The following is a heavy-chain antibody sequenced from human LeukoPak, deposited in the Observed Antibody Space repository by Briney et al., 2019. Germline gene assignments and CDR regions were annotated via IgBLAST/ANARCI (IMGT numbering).Heavy chain of an antibody. D-gene: IGHD2-2*01. CDR2: ISAYNGNT. CDR1: GYTLTELS. V-gene: IGHV1-18*01. CDR3: ARVLISCHDY. Sequence: GASVKVSCKVSGYTLTELSMHWVRQAPGQGLEWMGWISAYNGNTNYAQKLQGRVTMTTDTSTSTAYMELRSLGSDDTAVYYCARVLISCHDYWGQGTLVTVSS. J-gene: IGHJ4*02.